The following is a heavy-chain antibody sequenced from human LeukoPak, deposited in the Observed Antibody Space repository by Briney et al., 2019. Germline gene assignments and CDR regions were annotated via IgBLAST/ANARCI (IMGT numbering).Heavy chain of an antibody. J-gene: IGHJ4*02. D-gene: IGHD6-13*01. CDR3: AREKAATGFFDY. Sequence: GGSLRLSCAASGFTLSSYSMSWVRQTPGKGLEWVSAISISGGGTHYADSVKGRFTISRDNSKNTLYLQMNSLRAEDTALYYCAREKAATGFFDYWGQGTLVTVSS. CDR1: GFTLSSYS. CDR2: ISISGGGT. V-gene: IGHV3-23*01.